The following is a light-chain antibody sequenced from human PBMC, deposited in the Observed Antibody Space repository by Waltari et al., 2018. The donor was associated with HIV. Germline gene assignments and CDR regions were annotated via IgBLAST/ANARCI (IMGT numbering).Light chain of an antibody. J-gene: IGLJ2*01. Sequence: QSALTQPPSASGSPGQSVTIPCTGTSSDVGGYNFVSWYQQHPGRAPKFLIYEVSKRPSGVPDRFSGSKSGNTASLTVSGLQAEDEADYYCSSYGGSDNRVIFGGGTKLTVL. CDR3: SSYGGSDNRVI. CDR2: EVS. V-gene: IGLV2-8*01. CDR1: SSDVGGYNF.